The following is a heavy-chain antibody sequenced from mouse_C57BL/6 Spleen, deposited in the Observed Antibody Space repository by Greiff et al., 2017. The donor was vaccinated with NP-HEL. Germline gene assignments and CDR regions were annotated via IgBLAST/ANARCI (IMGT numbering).Heavy chain of an antibody. Sequence: VQLQQSGPELVKPGASVKISCKASGYAFSSSWMNWVKQRPGKGLEWIGRIYPGDGDTNYNGKFKGKATLTADKSSSTAYMQLSSLTSEDSAVSFWASGGSYDYWYFYVWGTGTTVTVSS. J-gene: IGHJ1*03. V-gene: IGHV1-82*01. CDR2: IYPGDGDT. CDR3: ASGGSYDYWYFYV. D-gene: IGHD2-3*01. CDR1: GYAFSSSW.